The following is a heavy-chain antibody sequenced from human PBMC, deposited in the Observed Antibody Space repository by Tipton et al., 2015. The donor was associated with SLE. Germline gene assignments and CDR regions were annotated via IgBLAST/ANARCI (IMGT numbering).Heavy chain of an antibody. J-gene: IGHJ3*02. Sequence: TLSLTCTVSGGSIRSGSYYWSWIRQPAGKGLEWIGYIYTSGSTNYNPSLKSRVTISVDTSKNQFSLKLSSVTAADTAVYYCARDSGIAAAGTTFDIWGQGTMVTVSS. CDR3: ARDSGIAAAGTTFDI. CDR1: GGSIRSGSYY. V-gene: IGHV4-61*09. D-gene: IGHD6-13*01. CDR2: IYTSGST.